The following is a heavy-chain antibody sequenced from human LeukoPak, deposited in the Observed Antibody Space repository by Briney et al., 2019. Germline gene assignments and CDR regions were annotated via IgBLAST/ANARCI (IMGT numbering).Heavy chain of an antibody. CDR2: INHSGST. V-gene: IGHV4-34*01. D-gene: IGHD2-2*02. CDR1: GGSFSGYY. Sequence: SEPLSLTCAVYGGSFSGYYWSWIRQPPGKGLEWIGEINHSGSTNYNPSLKSRVTISVDTSKNQFSLKLSSVTAADTAVYYCAREIPDIVVVPAAIGWFDPWGQGTLVTVSS. J-gene: IGHJ5*02. CDR3: AREIPDIVVVPAAIGWFDP.